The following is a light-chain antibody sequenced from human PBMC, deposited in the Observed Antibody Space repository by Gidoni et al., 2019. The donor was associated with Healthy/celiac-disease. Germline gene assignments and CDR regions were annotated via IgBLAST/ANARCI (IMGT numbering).Light chain of an antibody. J-gene: IGKJ1*01. CDR3: QQRSNWRAT. V-gene: IGKV3-11*01. CDR2: DAS. Sequence: EIVLTQSPATLSLSPGERATLSCRASQSVSSYLAWYQQKPGQAPRLLIYDASNRATGIPARFSGSESGTDFTLTISSLEPEDFAVYYCQQRSNWRATFGQGTKVEIK. CDR1: QSVSSY.